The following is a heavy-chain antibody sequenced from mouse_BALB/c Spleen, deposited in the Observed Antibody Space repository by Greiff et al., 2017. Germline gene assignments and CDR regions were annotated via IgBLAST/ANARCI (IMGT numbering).Heavy chain of an antibody. CDR1: GFNIKDTY. V-gene: IGHV14-3*02. D-gene: IGHD1-1*01. J-gene: IGHJ4*01. CDR3: ARKNYGYAMDY. CDR2: IDPANGNT. Sequence: DVQLQESGAELVKPGASVKLSCTASGFNIKDTYMHWVKQRPEQGLEWIGRIDPANGNTKYDPKFQGKATITADTSSNTAYLQLSSLTSEDTAVYYCARKNYGYAMDYWGQGTSVTVSS.